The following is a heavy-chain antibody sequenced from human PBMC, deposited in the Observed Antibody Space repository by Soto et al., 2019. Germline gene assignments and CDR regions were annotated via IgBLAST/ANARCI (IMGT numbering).Heavy chain of an antibody. J-gene: IGHJ4*02. D-gene: IGHD4-17*01. V-gene: IGHV4-39*01. Sequence: SETPSLTCTVSGGSVTNSSYYWGWIRQSPGKGLEWIGSVYYRGRSYSKSSVKSRVTISVDTSKNRFSLSLNSVTASDTAVYFCVSQRTTVPTQAYFDYWGPGALVTVSS. CDR3: VSQRTTVPTQAYFDY. CDR2: VYYRGRS. CDR1: GGSVTNSSYY.